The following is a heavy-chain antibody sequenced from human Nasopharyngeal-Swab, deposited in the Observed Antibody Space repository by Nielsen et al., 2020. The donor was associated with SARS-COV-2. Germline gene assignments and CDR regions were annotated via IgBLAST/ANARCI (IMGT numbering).Heavy chain of an antibody. D-gene: IGHD2-2*01. Sequence: GGSLRLSCAASGFTFSSYGMHWVRQAPGKGLEWVAVIWYDGSNKYYADSVKGRFTISRDNSKNTLYLQMNSLRAEDTAVYYCARDRGYYAADAFDIWGQGTMVTVSS. V-gene: IGHV3-33*01. J-gene: IGHJ3*02. CDR3: ARDRGYYAADAFDI. CDR1: GFTFSSYG. CDR2: IWYDGSNK.